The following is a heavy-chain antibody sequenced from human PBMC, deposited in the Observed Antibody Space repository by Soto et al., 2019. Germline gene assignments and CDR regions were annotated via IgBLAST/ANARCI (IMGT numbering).Heavy chain of an antibody. Sequence: EVQLVESGGGLVQPGGSLRLSCAASGFTFSSYEMNWVRQAPGKGLEWVSYISSSGSTIYYADSVKGRFTISRDNAKNSLYLQMNSLRAEDTAVYYCVRGVRVVITKHCNHFDYWGQGTLVTVSS. CDR3: VRGVRVVITKHCNHFDY. D-gene: IGHD3-22*01. CDR1: GFTFSSYE. V-gene: IGHV3-48*03. CDR2: ISSSGSTI. J-gene: IGHJ4*02.